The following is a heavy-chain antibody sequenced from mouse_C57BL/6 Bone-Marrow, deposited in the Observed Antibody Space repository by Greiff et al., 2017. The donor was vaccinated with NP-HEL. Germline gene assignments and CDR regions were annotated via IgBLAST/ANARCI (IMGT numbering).Heavy chain of an antibody. CDR1: GYSITSDY. V-gene: IGHV3-8*01. CDR3: ARSPLWLRRNYYAMDY. J-gene: IGHJ4*01. CDR2: ISYSGST. Sequence: EVKLQESGPGLAKPSQTLSLTCSVTGYSITSDYWNWIRKFPGNKLEYMGYISYSGSTYYNPSLKSRISITRDTSKNQYYLQLNSVTTEDTATEYCARSPLWLRRNYYAMDYWGQGTSVTVSS. D-gene: IGHD2-2*01.